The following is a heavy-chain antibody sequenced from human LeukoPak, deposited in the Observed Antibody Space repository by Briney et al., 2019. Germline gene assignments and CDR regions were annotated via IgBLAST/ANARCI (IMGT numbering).Heavy chain of an antibody. V-gene: IGHV6-1*01. Sequence: KASQTLSLTCAISGDSVSGKSVAWNWIRQSPSRGLEWLGRTFYRSKWSSEYATSMKGRITINPDTSKNQFSLKLNSVTATDTAVYYCARHYGPWGQGTLVTVSS. D-gene: IGHD3-16*01. CDR1: GDSVSGKSVA. CDR3: ARHYGP. J-gene: IGHJ4*02. CDR2: TFYRSKWSS.